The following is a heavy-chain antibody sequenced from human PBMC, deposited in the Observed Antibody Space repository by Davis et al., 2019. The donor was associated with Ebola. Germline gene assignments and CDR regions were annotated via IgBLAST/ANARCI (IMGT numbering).Heavy chain of an antibody. Sequence: GESLKISCAASGLTSSSYGMHWVRQAPGKGLEWVAVLSNDGSNKYYADSVKGRFTISRDNSKNTVYLQMNSLRGEDTAVYYCAKRSDYRSFDYWGQGTLVTVSS. V-gene: IGHV3-30*18. D-gene: IGHD4-11*01. CDR2: LSNDGSNK. CDR3: AKRSDYRSFDY. J-gene: IGHJ4*02. CDR1: GLTSSSYG.